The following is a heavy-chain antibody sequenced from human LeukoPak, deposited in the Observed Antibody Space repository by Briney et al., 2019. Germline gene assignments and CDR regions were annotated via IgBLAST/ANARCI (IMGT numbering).Heavy chain of an antibody. CDR2: ISSSGSSL. CDR3: AKDRVGSGSYYNPTFDY. J-gene: IGHJ4*02. CDR1: GFNFSDYY. Sequence: GGSLRLSCAASGFNFSDYYMSWIRQSPGKGLEWISYISSSGSSLYYVDSVRGRFTISRDNAKNSLYLQMNSLRAEDTALYYCAKDRVGSGSYYNPTFDYWGQGTLVTVSS. V-gene: IGHV3-11*01. D-gene: IGHD3-10*01.